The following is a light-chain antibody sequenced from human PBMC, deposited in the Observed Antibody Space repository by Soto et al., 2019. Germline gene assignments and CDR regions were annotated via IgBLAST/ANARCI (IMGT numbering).Light chain of an antibody. J-gene: IGKJ2*01. V-gene: IGKV3-15*01. CDR2: GAS. CDR3: QQYNNWPPYT. CDR1: QRVSSN. Sequence: EIVMTQSPATLSVSPGERATLSSRASQRVSSNLAWYQQKPGQAPRLLIYGASTRATGIPARLSGSGSGTEFTLTISSLQSEDFAVYYCQQYNNWPPYTFGQGTKLEI.